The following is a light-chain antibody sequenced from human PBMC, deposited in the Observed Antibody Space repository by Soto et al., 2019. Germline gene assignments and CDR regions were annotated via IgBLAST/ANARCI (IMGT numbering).Light chain of an antibody. Sequence: QSVLTQPPSASGTPGQRVTISCSGSSSNIGSNYVYWYQQLPGTAPKLLIYSNNQRPSGVPDRFSGSKSGTSASLAISGLRSEDVADYYCAAWDDSLSGYVFGTGTKVTVL. J-gene: IGLJ1*01. CDR1: SSNIGSNY. CDR3: AAWDDSLSGYV. CDR2: SNN. V-gene: IGLV1-47*02.